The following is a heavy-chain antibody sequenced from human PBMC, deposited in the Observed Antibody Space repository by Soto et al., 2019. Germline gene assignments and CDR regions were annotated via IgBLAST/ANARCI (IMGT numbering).Heavy chain of an antibody. V-gene: IGHV4-39*01. CDR1: GFSISSYY. CDR3: ARHNWVYYYDSSGYLRNFDY. Sequence: PSETLSLTCTFSGFSISSYYWVLIRQPPXKGXXWIGSIYYSGSTYYNPSLKSRVTISVDTSKNQFSLKLSSVTAADTAVYYCARHNWVYYYDSSGYLRNFDYWGQGTLVTVSS. J-gene: IGHJ4*02. CDR2: IYYSGST. D-gene: IGHD3-22*01.